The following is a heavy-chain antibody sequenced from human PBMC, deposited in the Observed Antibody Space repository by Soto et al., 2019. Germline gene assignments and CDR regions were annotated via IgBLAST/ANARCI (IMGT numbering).Heavy chain of an antibody. D-gene: IGHD3-3*01. V-gene: IGHV1-18*04. J-gene: IGHJ6*02. CDR3: ARGTAGLRFVGGMDV. CDR1: GYTFTSYG. Sequence: GASVKRSCKASGYTFTSYGISWVRQAPGQGLEWMGWISAYNGNTNYAQKLQGRVTMTTDTSTSTAYMELRSLRSDDTAVYYCARGTAGLRFVGGMDVWGQGTTVTVSS. CDR2: ISAYNGNT.